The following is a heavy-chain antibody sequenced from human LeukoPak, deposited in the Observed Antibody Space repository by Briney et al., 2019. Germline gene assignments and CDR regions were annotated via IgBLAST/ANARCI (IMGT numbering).Heavy chain of an antibody. D-gene: IGHD2-2*01. CDR3: ARSRPAAIPYYYMDV. J-gene: IGHJ6*03. CDR1: GGSISSSSYY. V-gene: IGHV3-11*04. Sequence: LSLTCTVSGGSISSSSYYWGWIRQAPGKGLEWVSYISSSGSTIYYADSVKGRFTISRDNAKNSLYLQMNSLRAEDTAVYYCARSRPAAIPYYYMDVWGKGTTVTVSS. CDR2: ISSSGSTI.